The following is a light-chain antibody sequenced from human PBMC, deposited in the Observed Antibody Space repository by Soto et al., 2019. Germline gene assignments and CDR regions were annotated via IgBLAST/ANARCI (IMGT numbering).Light chain of an antibody. J-gene: IGLJ2*01. CDR1: NIGAYNY. CDR3: CSFAGL. V-gene: IGLV2-11*01. Sequence: QSVLTQPRSVSGSPGQSVTISCTGTNIGAYNYVSWYQQYPGKAPKLMIYEVTKRPSGVPDRFSGSKSGNTASLTISGLQAEDEADYYCCSFAGLFGGGTKVTVL. CDR2: EVT.